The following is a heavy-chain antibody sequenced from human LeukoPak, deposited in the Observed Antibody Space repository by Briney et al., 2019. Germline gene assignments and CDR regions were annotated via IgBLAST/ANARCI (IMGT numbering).Heavy chain of an antibody. CDR1: GFTFSSYE. Sequence: GGSLRLSCAASGFTFSSYEMNWVRQAPGKGLEWVSYISSSGSTIYYADSVKGRFTISRDNAKNSPYLQMNSLRAEDTAVYYCARVAHYDSSLLPDYWGQGTLVTVSS. D-gene: IGHD3-22*01. CDR3: ARVAHYDSSLLPDY. CDR2: ISSSGSTI. V-gene: IGHV3-48*03. J-gene: IGHJ4*02.